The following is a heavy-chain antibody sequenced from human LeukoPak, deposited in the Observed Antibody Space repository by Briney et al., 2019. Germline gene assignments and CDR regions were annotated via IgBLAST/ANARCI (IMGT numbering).Heavy chain of an antibody. V-gene: IGHV1-46*01. J-gene: IGHJ3*02. Sequence: ASVKVSCKASGYTFTSYYMHWVRQAPGQGLEWMGIINPSGGSTSYAQKFQGRVTMTRDTPTSTAYMELSSLRSEDTAVYYCARRYCTDGVCYHDRGAFDIWGQGTMVTVSS. D-gene: IGHD2-8*01. CDR3: ARRYCTDGVCYHDRGAFDI. CDR1: GYTFTSYY. CDR2: INPSGGST.